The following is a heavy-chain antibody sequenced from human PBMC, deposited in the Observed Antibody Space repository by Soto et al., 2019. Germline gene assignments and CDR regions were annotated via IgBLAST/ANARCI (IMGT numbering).Heavy chain of an antibody. J-gene: IGHJ4*02. CDR3: ARLSGGTTPRGITGHFDY. CDR2: ISGSGGST. D-gene: IGHD2-15*01. CDR1: GFTFSSYA. V-gene: IGHV3-23*01. Sequence: PGGSLRLSCAASGFTFSSYAMSWVRQAPGKGLEWVSAISGSGGSTYYADSVKGRFTISRDNSKNTLYLQMNSLRVEDTAMYYCARLSGGTTPRGITGHFDYWGQGTLVTVSS.